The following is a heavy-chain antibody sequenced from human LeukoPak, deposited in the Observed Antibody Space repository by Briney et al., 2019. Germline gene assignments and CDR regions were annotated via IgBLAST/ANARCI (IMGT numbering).Heavy chain of an antibody. Sequence: PSETLSLTCTVSGGSMRNYYWSWIRQPPGKGLEWIGYVSYSGGTNYNPSLKSRVTISIHTSKNQFSLELSSVNAADTGVYYCVRENSGWLYFDYWGPGALVTASS. CDR1: GGSMRNYY. J-gene: IGHJ4*02. CDR2: VSYSGGT. CDR3: VRENSGWLYFDY. D-gene: IGHD6-19*01. V-gene: IGHV4-59*12.